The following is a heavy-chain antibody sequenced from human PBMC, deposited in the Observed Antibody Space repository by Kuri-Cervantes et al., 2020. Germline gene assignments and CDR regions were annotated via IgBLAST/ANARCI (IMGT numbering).Heavy chain of an antibody. Sequence: GESLKISCAASGFTFSSYGMHWVRQAPGKGLEWVAVISYDGSNKYYADSVKGRFTISRDNSKNTLYLQMNSLRAEDTAVYYCAKDRGGYCSSTSCPLTDALDIWGQGTMVTVSS. CDR3: AKDRGGYCSSTSCPLTDALDI. D-gene: IGHD2-2*01. CDR2: ISYDGSNK. V-gene: IGHV3-30*18. CDR1: GFTFSSYG. J-gene: IGHJ3*02.